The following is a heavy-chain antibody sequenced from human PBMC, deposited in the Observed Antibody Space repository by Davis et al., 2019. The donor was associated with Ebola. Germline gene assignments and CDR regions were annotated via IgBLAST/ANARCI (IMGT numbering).Heavy chain of an antibody. CDR2: IYYSGST. V-gene: IGHV4-59*08. J-gene: IGHJ4*02. CDR1: GFTVSSNY. Sequence: GSLRLSCAASGFTVSSNYMSWVRQPPGKGLEWIGYIYYSGSTNYDPSLKSRVTISVDTSKNQFSLKLSSVTAADTAMYYCARHWGRGVQGYWGQGTLVTVSS. CDR3: ARHWGRGVQGY. D-gene: IGHD3-10*01.